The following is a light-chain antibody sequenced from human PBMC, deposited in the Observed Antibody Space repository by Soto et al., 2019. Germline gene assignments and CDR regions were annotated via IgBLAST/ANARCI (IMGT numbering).Light chain of an antibody. CDR2: DDS. J-gene: IGLJ2*01. Sequence: SYELAQPPSVSVAPGQTARITCGGNNIGTKSVHWYQQKPGQAPVQVVYDDSERPSGIPERISGSNSGNTAALTISRVEAGDEADFYCQVWDGRSEHVIFGGGTQLTVL. CDR3: QVWDGRSEHVI. V-gene: IGLV3-21*02. CDR1: NIGTKS.